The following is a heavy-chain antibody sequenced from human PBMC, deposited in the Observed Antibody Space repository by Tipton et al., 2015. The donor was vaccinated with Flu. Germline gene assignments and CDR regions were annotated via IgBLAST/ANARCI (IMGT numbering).Heavy chain of an antibody. CDR2: IFSSGNT. D-gene: IGHD4-11*01. Sequence: TLSLTCTVSGGSVSSDVYSWNWIRHLPGKGLEWIGYIFSSGNTYYNPSLRSRVIISLYTSKNQFSLRLSSVTAADTAVYYCARRDYSNYVSDPKNWFDPWGQGTLVTVSS. CDR3: ARRDYSNYVSDPKNWFDP. J-gene: IGHJ5*02. V-gene: IGHV4-30-4*08. CDR1: GGSVSSDVYS.